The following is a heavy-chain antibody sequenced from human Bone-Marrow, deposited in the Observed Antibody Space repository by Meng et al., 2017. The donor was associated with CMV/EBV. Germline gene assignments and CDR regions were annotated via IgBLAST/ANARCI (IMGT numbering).Heavy chain of an antibody. V-gene: IGHV3-23*01. J-gene: IGHJ6*02. Sequence: GGSLRLSCAASGFTFSSYAMSWVRQAPGKGLEWVSAISGSGGSTYYADSVKGRFTISRDNSKNTLYLLMNSLRAEDTAVYYCAKSLSPDLDCSSTSCYFYGYYYGMDVWGQGTTVAVSS. D-gene: IGHD2-2*01. CDR3: AKSLSPDLDCSSTSCYFYGYYYGMDV. CDR1: GFTFSSYA. CDR2: ISGSGGST.